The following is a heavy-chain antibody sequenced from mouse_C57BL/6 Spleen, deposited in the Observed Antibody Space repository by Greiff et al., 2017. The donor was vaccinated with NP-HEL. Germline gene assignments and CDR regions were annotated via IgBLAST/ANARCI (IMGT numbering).Heavy chain of an antibody. CDR3: ARWRYSNPMDY. V-gene: IGHV1-52*01. D-gene: IGHD2-5*01. CDR2: IDPSDSET. CDR1: GYTFTSYW. J-gene: IGHJ4*01. Sequence: QVQLQQPGAELVRPGSSVKLSCKASGYTFTSYWMHWVKQRPIQGLEWIGNIDPSDSETHYNQKFKDKATLTVDKSSSTAYMQLSSLTSEDSAVYYCARWRYSNPMDYWGQGTSVTVSS.